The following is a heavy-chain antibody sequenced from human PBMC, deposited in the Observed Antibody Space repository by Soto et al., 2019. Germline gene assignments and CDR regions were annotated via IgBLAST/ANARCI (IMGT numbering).Heavy chain of an antibody. D-gene: IGHD3-16*01. Sequence: QVQLVESGGGVVQPGTSLRLSCAASGFRFKSFVMHWVRQAPGKGLEWVAFTSYDGNNKDYGDSVKGRFTVSGDNSQNTLHLQMDFLRPEDTVLYYCARWGTTGGFDLWGQGTLVSVSS. V-gene: IGHV3-30*19. J-gene: IGHJ4*02. CDR2: TSYDGNNK. CDR3: ARWGTTGGFDL. CDR1: GFRFKSFV.